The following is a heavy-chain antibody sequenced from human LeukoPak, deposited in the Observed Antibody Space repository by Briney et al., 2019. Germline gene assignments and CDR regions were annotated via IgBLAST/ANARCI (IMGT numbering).Heavy chain of an antibody. CDR2: ISSSGSTI. CDR3: ARGGDGYNIFSDY. V-gene: IGHV3-48*04. D-gene: IGHD5-24*01. Sequence: GGSLRLSCAASGFTFSNYWMHWVRQAPGKGLEWVSYISSSGSTIYYADSVKGRFTISRDNAKNSLYLQMNSLRAEDTAVYYCARGGDGYNIFSDYWGQGTLVTVSS. J-gene: IGHJ4*02. CDR1: GFTFSNYW.